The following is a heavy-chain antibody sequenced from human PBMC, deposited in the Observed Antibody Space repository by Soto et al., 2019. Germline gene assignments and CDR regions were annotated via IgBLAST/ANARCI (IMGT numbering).Heavy chain of an antibody. J-gene: IGHJ2*01. CDR2: VSYDGTNQ. V-gene: IGHV3-30-3*01. Sequence: QVQLVESGGGVVQPGRSLRLSCAASGFTFRNYAMHWVRQTPGKGLEWVAIVSYDGTNQDYADSVKGRFTIYRDNTENTLYLQMNSMRVEHMALYLCARESVNQARRPRYFNLWGRGTLVTVS. CDR3: ARESVNQARRPRYFNL. CDR1: GFTFRNYA.